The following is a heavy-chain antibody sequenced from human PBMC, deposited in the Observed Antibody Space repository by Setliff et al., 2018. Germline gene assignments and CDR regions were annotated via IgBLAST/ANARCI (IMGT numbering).Heavy chain of an antibody. CDR2: ISSTSTYI. Sequence: GGSLRLSCAASGFTFSTYSFNWVRQAPGKGLEWVSAISSTSTYIYYADSVKGRFTISRDNSKNSLFLQMNSLRAEDTAVYYCAKDTHYYSSSGYYCFDYWGQGTLVTVS. V-gene: IGHV3-21*01. D-gene: IGHD3-22*01. CDR3: AKDTHYYSSSGYYCFDY. J-gene: IGHJ4*02. CDR1: GFTFSTYS.